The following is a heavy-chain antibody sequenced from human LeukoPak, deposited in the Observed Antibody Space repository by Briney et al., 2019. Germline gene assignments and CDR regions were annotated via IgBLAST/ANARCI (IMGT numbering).Heavy chain of an antibody. V-gene: IGHV3-23*01. Sequence: PGGSLRPSCAASGFTFSSYAMSWVRQAPGKGLEWVSAISGSGGSTYYADSVKGRFTISRDNSKNTLYLQMNSLRAEDTAVYYCAKGRGLYSSSWPFDYWGQGTLVAVSS. CDR1: GFTFSSYA. CDR3: AKGRGLYSSSWPFDY. D-gene: IGHD6-13*01. J-gene: IGHJ4*02. CDR2: ISGSGGST.